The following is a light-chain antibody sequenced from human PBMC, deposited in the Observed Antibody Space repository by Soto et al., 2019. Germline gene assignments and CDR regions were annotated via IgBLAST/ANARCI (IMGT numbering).Light chain of an antibody. J-gene: IGKJ1*01. CDR1: QSVSSN. CDR2: GSS. CDR3: QHYNSWPRTWT. Sequence: EIVMAQAPSPPSVSPGERAPPSWRARQSVSSNLAWYQQKPGQAPRLLIYGSSTRATGIPARFSGSGSGTEFTLTISSLQSEDFAVYHCQHYNSWPRTWTFGQGTKVDIK. V-gene: IGKV3-15*01.